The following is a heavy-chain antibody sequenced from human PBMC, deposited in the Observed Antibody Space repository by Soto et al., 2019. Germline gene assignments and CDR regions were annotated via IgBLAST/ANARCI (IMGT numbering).Heavy chain of an antibody. CDR2: IKQDGSEK. Sequence: PGGSLRLSCAASGFTFSSYWMSWVRQAPGKGLEWVANIKQDGSEKYYVDSVKGRFTISRDNAKNSLYLQMNSLRAEDTAVYYCARDDFWSGYSAPFDYWGQGTLVTVSS. CDR1: GFTFSSYW. CDR3: ARDDFWSGYSAPFDY. J-gene: IGHJ4*02. D-gene: IGHD3-3*01. V-gene: IGHV3-7*01.